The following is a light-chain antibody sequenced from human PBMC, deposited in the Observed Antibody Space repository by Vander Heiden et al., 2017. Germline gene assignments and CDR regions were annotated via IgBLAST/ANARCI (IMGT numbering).Light chain of an antibody. Sequence: SYVLTQTPSVSAAPGQTAMITCEGNHIESNSVHWHQQKPGQAPVLAVYDDSERPWGFAERVSGSNSGNRATVTISRGEAGDEADYYCQVWDSSTNDVVFGGGTKLTVL. CDR2: DDS. CDR1: HIESNS. V-gene: IGLV3-21*02. CDR3: QVWDSSTNDVV. J-gene: IGLJ2*01.